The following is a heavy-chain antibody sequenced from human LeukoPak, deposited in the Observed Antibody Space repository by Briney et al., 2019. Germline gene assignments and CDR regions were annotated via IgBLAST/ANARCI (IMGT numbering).Heavy chain of an antibody. Sequence: SVKVSCKASGGTFSSYSISWVGGPPGQGLEGMGGIIPIFGTTKYAQNFQGRVTITTAGSTSTAYMELKSLRSEDTAVYYCAMGNNFDFFYFDYWGQGTLVSVSS. CDR1: GGTFSSYS. CDR3: AMGNNFDFFYFDY. CDR2: IIPIFGTT. D-gene: IGHD3-9*01. V-gene: IGHV1-69*05. J-gene: IGHJ4*02.